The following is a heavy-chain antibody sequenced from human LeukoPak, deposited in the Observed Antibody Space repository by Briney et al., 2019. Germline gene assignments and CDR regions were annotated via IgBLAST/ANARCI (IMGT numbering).Heavy chain of an antibody. CDR3: TRSGPAAVLDNWFDA. D-gene: IGHD2-2*01. Sequence: GESLKISCKGSGYSFTSYWIAWVRQMPGKGLEWMGIIYPGDSDIKYSPSFQGQVTMSADKSISTAYLQWSSLKASDTAVYFCTRSGPAAVLDNWFDAWGQGTLVTVSS. J-gene: IGHJ5*02. CDR1: GYSFTSYW. V-gene: IGHV5-51*01. CDR2: IYPGDSDI.